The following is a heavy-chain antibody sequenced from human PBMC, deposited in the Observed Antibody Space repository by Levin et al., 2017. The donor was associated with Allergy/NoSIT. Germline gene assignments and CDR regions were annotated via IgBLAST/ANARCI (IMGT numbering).Heavy chain of an antibody. V-gene: IGHV4-59*01. Sequence: SQTLSLTCTVSGGSISSYYWSWIRQPPGKGLEWIGYIYYSGSTNYNPSLKSRVTISVDTSKNQFSLKLSSVTAADTAVYYCARGLRYFDWPPASYYYYYMDVWGKGTTVTVSS. D-gene: IGHD3-9*01. CDR3: ARGLRYFDWPPASYYYYYMDV. CDR2: IYYSGST. J-gene: IGHJ6*03. CDR1: GGSISSYY.